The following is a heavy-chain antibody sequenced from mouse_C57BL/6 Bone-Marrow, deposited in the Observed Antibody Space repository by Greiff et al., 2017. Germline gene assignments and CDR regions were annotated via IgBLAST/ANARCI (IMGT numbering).Heavy chain of an antibody. CDR3: ARDYGSSGPFAY. CDR1: GYTFTSYW. J-gene: IGHJ3*01. V-gene: IGHV1-55*01. D-gene: IGHD1-1*01. Sequence: VQLQQPGAELVKPGASVKMSCKASGYTFTSYWITWVKQRPGQGLEWIGDIYPGSGSTNYNEKFKSKATLTVDTSSSTAYMQLSSLTSEDSAVYYCARDYGSSGPFAYWGQGTLVTVSA. CDR2: IYPGSGST.